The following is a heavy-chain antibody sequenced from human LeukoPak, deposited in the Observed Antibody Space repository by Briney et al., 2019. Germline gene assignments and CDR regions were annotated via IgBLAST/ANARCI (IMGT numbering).Heavy chain of an antibody. CDR2: IYYMGSA. V-gene: IGHV4-31*03. CDR3: ARLSRYTGYSSGWYPGPYYFDY. Sequence: SSETLSLTCTVSGGSTSTAGYYWGWVRQHPEKGLEWLGYIYYMGSAFYNPSLKSRVSMSLGTSENQFSLKLSSVTAADTAVYYCARLSRYTGYSSGWYPGPYYFDYWGQGTLVTVSS. CDR1: GGSTSTAGYY. D-gene: IGHD6-19*01. J-gene: IGHJ4*02.